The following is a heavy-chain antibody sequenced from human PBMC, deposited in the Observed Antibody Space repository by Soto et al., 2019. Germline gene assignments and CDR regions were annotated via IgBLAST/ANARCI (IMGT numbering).Heavy chain of an antibody. V-gene: IGHV1-2*04. CDR2: INPNSGGT. CDR1: GYTFTGYY. Sequence: ASVKVSCKASGYTFTGYYMQWVRQAPGQGLEWMGWINPNSGGTNYAQKFQGWVTMTRDTSISTAYMELSRLRSDDTAVYYCARARDSSSLHYYYYGMDVWGQGTTVTVSS. D-gene: IGHD6-6*01. J-gene: IGHJ6*02. CDR3: ARARDSSSLHYYYYGMDV.